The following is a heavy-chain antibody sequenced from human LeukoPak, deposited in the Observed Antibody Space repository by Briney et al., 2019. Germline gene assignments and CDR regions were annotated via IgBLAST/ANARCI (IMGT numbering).Heavy chain of an antibody. V-gene: IGHV3-30-3*01. D-gene: IGHD1-20*01. Sequence: PGGSLRLSCAASGFTFSSYAMHWVRQAPGKGLEWVAVISYYGSNKYYADSVKGRFTISRDNSKNTLYLQMNSLRAEDTAVYYRARGYDLSYWGQGTLVTVSS. CDR2: ISYYGSNK. CDR1: GFTFSSYA. CDR3: ARGYDLSY. J-gene: IGHJ4*02.